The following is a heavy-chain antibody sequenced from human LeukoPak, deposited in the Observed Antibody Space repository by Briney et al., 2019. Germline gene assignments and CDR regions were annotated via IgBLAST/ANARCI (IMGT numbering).Heavy chain of an antibody. V-gene: IGHV4-39*07. Sequence: PSETLSLTCTVSGGSISSSSYYWGWIRQPPGKGLEWIGSIYYSGSTYYNPSLKSRVTISVDTSKNQFSLKLSSVTAADTAVYYCARVGGSSSWYREFDYWGQGTLVTVSS. CDR3: ARVGGSSSWYREFDY. D-gene: IGHD6-13*01. CDR1: GGSISSSSYY. J-gene: IGHJ4*02. CDR2: IYYSGST.